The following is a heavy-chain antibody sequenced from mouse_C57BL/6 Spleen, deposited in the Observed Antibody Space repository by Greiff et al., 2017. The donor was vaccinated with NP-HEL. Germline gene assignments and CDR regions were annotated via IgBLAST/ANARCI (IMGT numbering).Heavy chain of an antibody. V-gene: IGHV5-4*01. J-gene: IGHJ3*01. CDR2: ISDGGRYT. CDR3: ARENYGARTGFAY. Sequence: EVKLVESGGGLVKPGGSLKLSCAASGFTFSSYAMSWVRQTPEKRLEWVATISDGGRYTYYPANVKGRFTISRDTAKNNLYLQMSHLKSEDTAMYYCARENYGARTGFAYWGQGTLVTVSA. D-gene: IGHD1-2*01. CDR1: GFTFSSYA.